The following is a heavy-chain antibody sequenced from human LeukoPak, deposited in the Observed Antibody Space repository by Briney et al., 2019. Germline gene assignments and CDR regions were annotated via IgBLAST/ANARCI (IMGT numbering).Heavy chain of an antibody. Sequence: SETLSLTCAVYGGSFSGYYWSWIRQPPGKGLEWIGEINHSGGTNYNPSLKSRVTISVDTSKNQFSLKLSSVTAADTAVYYCARVHYDILTGSSHLDYWGQGTLVTVSS. CDR2: INHSGGT. V-gene: IGHV4-34*01. CDR1: GGSFSGYY. D-gene: IGHD3-9*01. CDR3: ARVHYDILTGSSHLDY. J-gene: IGHJ4*02.